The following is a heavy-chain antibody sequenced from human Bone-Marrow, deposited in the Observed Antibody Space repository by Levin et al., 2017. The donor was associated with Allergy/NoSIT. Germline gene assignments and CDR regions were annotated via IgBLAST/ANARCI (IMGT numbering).Heavy chain of an antibody. CDR2: ISGSGGTT. CDR3: AKDQHSRVQGVFDY. J-gene: IGHJ4*02. Sequence: GESLKISCAASGFTLSNYAMSWVRQAPGKGLEWVSVISGSGGTTYYADSVKGRFTISRDNSKNTLFLQMNSLRAEDTALYYCAKDQHSRVQGVFDYWGQGTLVTVSS. CDR1: GFTLSNYA. D-gene: IGHD3-10*01. V-gene: IGHV3-23*01.